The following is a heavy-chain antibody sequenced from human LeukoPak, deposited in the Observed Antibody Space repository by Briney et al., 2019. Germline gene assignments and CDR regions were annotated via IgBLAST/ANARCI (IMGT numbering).Heavy chain of an antibody. CDR3: ARDHAAYYYGMDV. Sequence: SQTLSLTCSVSGGSISSGEYYWSWLRQPPGKGLEWIGYIYYSGSTHYNPSLKSRLTISVDTSKTQFSLKLTSVTAADTAVYYCARDHAAYYYGMDVWGRGTTVTVSS. D-gene: IGHD2-2*01. CDR1: GGSISSGEYY. J-gene: IGHJ6*02. CDR2: IYYSGST. V-gene: IGHV4-30-4*01.